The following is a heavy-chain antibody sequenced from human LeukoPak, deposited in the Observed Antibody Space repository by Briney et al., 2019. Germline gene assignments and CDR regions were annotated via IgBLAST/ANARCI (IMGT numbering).Heavy chain of an antibody. V-gene: IGHV3-53*05. CDR2: IYSGGNT. CDR1: GFTVSSTY. D-gene: IGHD1-26*01. CDR3: ARGGKSIVGAPGHAFDI. Sequence: GGSLRLSCTASGFTVSSTYMSWVRQAPGKGLEWVSVIYSGGNTYYADSVKGRFTISRDNSKNTLYLQMNSLRAEDTAVYYCARGGKSIVGAPGHAFDIWGQGTMVTVSS. J-gene: IGHJ3*02.